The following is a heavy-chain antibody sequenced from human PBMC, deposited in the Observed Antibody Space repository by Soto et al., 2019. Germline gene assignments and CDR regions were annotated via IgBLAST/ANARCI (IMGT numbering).Heavy chain of an antibody. J-gene: IGHJ6*02. CDR3: ARVLPYYYYGMDV. Sequence: PGGSLRLSCAASGFTFDDYAMHWVRQAPGKGLEWVSGISWNSGSIGYADSVKGRFTISRDNAKNSLYLQMNSLRAEDTALYYCARVLPYYYYGMDVWGQGTTVTVSS. CDR1: GFTFDDYA. D-gene: IGHD3-10*01. V-gene: IGHV3-9*01. CDR2: ISWNSGSI.